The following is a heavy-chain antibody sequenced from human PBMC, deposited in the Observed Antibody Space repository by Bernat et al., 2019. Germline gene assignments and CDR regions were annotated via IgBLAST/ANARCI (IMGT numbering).Heavy chain of an antibody. CDR1: GGTFSSYA. Sequence: QVQLVQSGAEVKKPGSSVKVSCKASGGTFSSYAISWVRQAPGQGLEWMGGIIPIFGTANYAQKCQGRVTITADESTSTAYMELSSLRSEDTAVYYGARVGDSSSWDGYFDLWGRGTLVTVSS. CDR2: IIPIFGTA. J-gene: IGHJ2*01. V-gene: IGHV1-69*01. CDR3: ARVGDSSSWDGYFDL. D-gene: IGHD6-13*01.